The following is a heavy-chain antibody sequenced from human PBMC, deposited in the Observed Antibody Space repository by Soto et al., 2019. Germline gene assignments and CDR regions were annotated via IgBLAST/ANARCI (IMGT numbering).Heavy chain of an antibody. CDR3: ARDPYYYDSRESNWFDP. CDR2: ISSSSSYI. J-gene: IGHJ5*02. D-gene: IGHD3-22*01. CDR1: GFTFISYS. V-gene: IGHV3-21*01. Sequence: PGGSLRLSCAASGFTFISYSMNWVRQAPGKGLEWVSSISSSSSYIYYADSVKGRFTISRDNAKNSLYLQMNSLRAEDTAVYYCARDPYYYDSRESNWFDPWGQGTLVTVSS.